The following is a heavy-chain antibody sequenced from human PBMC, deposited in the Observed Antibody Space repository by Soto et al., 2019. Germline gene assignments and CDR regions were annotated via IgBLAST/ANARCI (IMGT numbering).Heavy chain of an antibody. V-gene: IGHV4-59*01. CDR1: GGSISSYY. J-gene: IGHJ5*02. CDR3: ARLRLNWFDP. Sequence: SETLSLTCTVSGGSISSYYWSWIRQPPGKGLEWIGYIYYSGSTNYNPSLKSRVTISVDTSKNQFSLKLSSVTAADTAVYYCARLRLNWFDPWGQGPLVTVSS. CDR2: IYYSGST.